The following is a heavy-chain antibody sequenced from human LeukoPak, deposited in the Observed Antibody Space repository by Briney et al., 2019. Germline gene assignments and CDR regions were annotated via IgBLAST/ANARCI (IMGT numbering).Heavy chain of an antibody. CDR1: GGSISSGDYY. CDR2: IYYSGST. D-gene: IGHD6-6*01. CDR3: ARETGEYSSSIDY. J-gene: IGHJ4*02. V-gene: IGHV4-30-4*08. Sequence: PSETLSLTCTVSGGSISSGDYYWSWIRQPPGKGLERIGYIYYSGSTYYNPSLKSRVTISVDTSKNQLSLKLSSVTAADTAVYYCARETGEYSSSIDYWGQGTLVTVSS.